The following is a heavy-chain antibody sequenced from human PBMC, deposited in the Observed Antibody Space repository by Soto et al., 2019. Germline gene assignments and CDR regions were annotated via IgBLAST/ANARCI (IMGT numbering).Heavy chain of an antibody. J-gene: IGHJ6*02. Sequence: SVKVSCKASGGTFSSYAISWVRQAPGQGLEWMGGIIPIFGTANYAQKFQGRVTITADKSTSTAYMELSSLRSEDTAVYYCARETARAGYYYYGMDVWGQGTTVTVSS. CDR2: IIPIFGTA. CDR3: ARETARAGYYYYGMDV. CDR1: GGTFSSYA. V-gene: IGHV1-69*06. D-gene: IGHD5-18*01.